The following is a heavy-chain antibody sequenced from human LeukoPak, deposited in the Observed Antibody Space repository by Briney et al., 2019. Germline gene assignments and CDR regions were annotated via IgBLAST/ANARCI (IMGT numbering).Heavy chain of an antibody. CDR1: RFTFSGSA. V-gene: IGHV3-73*01. Sequence: GGSLRLSCAASRFTFSGSAMHWVRQASGKGLEWVGRIRNKANSYATAYSASVKGRFTISRDDSKNTAYLQMTSLKTEDTAVYYCARSSMTTPFDYWGQGTLVTVSS. CDR3: ARSSMTTPFDY. CDR2: IRNKANSYAT. D-gene: IGHD1-14*01. J-gene: IGHJ4*02.